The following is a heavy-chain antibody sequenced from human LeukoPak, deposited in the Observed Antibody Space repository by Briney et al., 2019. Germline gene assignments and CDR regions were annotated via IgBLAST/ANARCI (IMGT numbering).Heavy chain of an antibody. Sequence: GGSLRLSCAASGFTFDDYVMHWVRHAPGKGLEWVSGISWNGNSVGYADSVKGRFTISRDNAKNSLYLQMNSLRAEDTAVYYCARDSPLGMVRGYDYWGQGTLVTVSS. J-gene: IGHJ4*02. V-gene: IGHV3-9*01. CDR2: ISWNGNSV. CDR1: GFTFDDYV. D-gene: IGHD3-10*01. CDR3: ARDSPLGMVRGYDY.